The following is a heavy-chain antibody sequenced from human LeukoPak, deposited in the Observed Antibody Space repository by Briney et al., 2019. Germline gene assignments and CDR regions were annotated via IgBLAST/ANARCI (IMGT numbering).Heavy chain of an antibody. CDR3: ARGAAPIPYSSISFPYGMDV. CDR1: GASIKTYY. V-gene: IGHV4-59*12. Sequence: PSETLSLTCNVSGASIKTYYWTWIRQPPGKGLEYVGYIYSRGSTNYNPSLKSRVTLSVDMSKNQFSLKLSSVTAADTAVYYCARGAAPIPYSSISFPYGMDVWGQGTTVTVSS. J-gene: IGHJ6*02. CDR2: IYSRGST. D-gene: IGHD6-13*01.